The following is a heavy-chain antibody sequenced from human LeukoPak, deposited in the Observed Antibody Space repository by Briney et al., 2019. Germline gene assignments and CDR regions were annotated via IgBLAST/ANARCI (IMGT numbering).Heavy chain of an antibody. Sequence: GRSLRLSCAASGFTFSDYYMSWIRQAPGKGLEWVSYISSSGSTIYYADSVKGRFTISRDNAKNSLYLQMNSLRAEDTAVYYCAREAYCSSTSCYTEWDYWGQGTLVTVSS. CDR3: AREAYCSSTSCYTEWDY. D-gene: IGHD2-2*02. J-gene: IGHJ4*02. CDR1: GFTFSDYY. V-gene: IGHV3-11*04. CDR2: ISSSGSTI.